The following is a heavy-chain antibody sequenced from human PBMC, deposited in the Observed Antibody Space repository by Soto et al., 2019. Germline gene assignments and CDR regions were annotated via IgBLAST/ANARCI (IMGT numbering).Heavy chain of an antibody. Sequence: LRLSCAASGFTFSSYAMSWVRQAPGKGLEWVSAISGSGGSTYYADSVKGRFTISRDNSKNTLYLQMNSLRAEDTAVYYCALRYSSSSEFRYWGQGTLVTVSS. V-gene: IGHV3-23*01. J-gene: IGHJ4*02. CDR3: ALRYSSSSEFRY. CDR1: GFTFSSYA. D-gene: IGHD6-13*01. CDR2: ISGSGGST.